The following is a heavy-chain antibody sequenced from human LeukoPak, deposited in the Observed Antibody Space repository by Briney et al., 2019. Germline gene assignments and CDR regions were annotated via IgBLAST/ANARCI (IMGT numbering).Heavy chain of an antibody. CDR1: GGSFSGYY. CDR3: ARGPSRRGYYGMDV. V-gene: IGHV4-34*01. CDR2: INHSGST. D-gene: IGHD2/OR15-2a*01. J-gene: IGHJ6*04. Sequence: PSETLSLTCAVYGGSFSGYYWSWIRQPPGKGLEWIGEINHSGSTNYNPSLKSRVTISVDTSKNQFSLKLSSVTAADTAVYYCARGPSRRGYYGMDVWGKGTTVTVSS.